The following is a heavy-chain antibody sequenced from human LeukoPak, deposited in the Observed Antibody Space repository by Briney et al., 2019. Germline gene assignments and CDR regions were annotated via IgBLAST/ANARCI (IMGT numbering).Heavy chain of an antibody. CDR3: ARIISSDIPAGSRRDY. V-gene: IGHV1-2*02. CDR2: INPNSGGT. Sequence: ASVKVSCKASGYTFTGYYMRWVRQAPGQGLEWMGWINPNSGGTNHAQKFQGRVTMTRDTSISTAYMELSRLRSDDTAVYYCARIISSDIPAGSRRDYWGQGTLVTVSS. D-gene: IGHD2-15*01. J-gene: IGHJ4*02. CDR1: GYTFTGYY.